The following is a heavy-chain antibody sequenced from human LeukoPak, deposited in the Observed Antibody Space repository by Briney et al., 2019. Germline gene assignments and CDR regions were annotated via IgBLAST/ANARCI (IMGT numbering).Heavy chain of an antibody. CDR1: GYTFTGYY. CDR2: INPNSGGT. CDR3: ARVLGYSSGWTNWFDP. V-gene: IGHV1-2*02. D-gene: IGHD6-19*01. Sequence: ASVKVSCKASGYTFTGYYMHWVRQAPGQGLEWMGWINPNSGGTNYAQKFQGRVTMTRDTSISTAYMELSRLRSDDTAVYYCARVLGYSSGWTNWFDPWGQGTLVTVSP. J-gene: IGHJ5*02.